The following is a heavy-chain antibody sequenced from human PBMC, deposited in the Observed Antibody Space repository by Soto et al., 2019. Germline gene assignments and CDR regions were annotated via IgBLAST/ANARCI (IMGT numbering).Heavy chain of an antibody. D-gene: IGHD2-15*01. J-gene: IGHJ4*02. Sequence: PWGSLRLSCSASVFTFSSYGMHWFRQAPGKGLEWVAVIWYDGSNKYYADSVKGRFTISRDNSKNTLYLQMNSLRAEDTAVYYCARDRDITYYFDYWGQGTLVTVSS. V-gene: IGHV3-33*01. CDR3: ARDRDITYYFDY. CDR1: VFTFSSYG. CDR2: IWYDGSNK.